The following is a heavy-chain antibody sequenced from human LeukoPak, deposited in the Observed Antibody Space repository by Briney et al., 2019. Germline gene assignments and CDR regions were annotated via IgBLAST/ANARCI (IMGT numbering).Heavy chain of an antibody. J-gene: IGHJ4*02. Sequence: SGGSLRLSCVASGFTFSSYGMHWVRQAPGKGLEWVAFIGSDGSNKYYADSVKGRFTISRDNSKNTLYLQMNSLRAEDTAVYYCAKGSRSSGHYSDYWGQGTLVTVSS. CDR2: IGSDGSNK. D-gene: IGHD3-22*01. V-gene: IGHV3-30*02. CDR3: AKGSRSSGHYSDY. CDR1: GFTFSSYG.